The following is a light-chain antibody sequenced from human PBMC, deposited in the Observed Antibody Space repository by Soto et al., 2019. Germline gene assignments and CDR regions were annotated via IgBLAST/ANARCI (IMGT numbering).Light chain of an antibody. CDR1: QVMSSW. V-gene: IGKV1D-12*01. Sequence: EIQMLKPLYCVSSSVGDADNTICRASQVMSSWLAWYQQRPGKAPKLLIFAASTLQSGVPSRFSGSGSRTEFTLSITDLQPEDVATYYCQQADTLPITFCQGTRLEIK. J-gene: IGKJ5*01. CDR2: AAS. CDR3: QQADTLPIT.